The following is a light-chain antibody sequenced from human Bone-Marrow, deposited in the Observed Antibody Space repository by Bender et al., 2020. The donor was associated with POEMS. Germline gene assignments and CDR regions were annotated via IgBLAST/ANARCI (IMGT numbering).Light chain of an antibody. CDR2: DTS. J-gene: IGLJ3*02. Sequence: QAVVTQEPSLTVSPGETVTLTCASSTGDVTYGHFPYWFQQKPCHAPRALIFDTSSKYSWPPARFSGSLLGDKAALTLSGAQPEDEADYYCLLSYSGVRVFGGGTKLTVL. CDR1: TGDVTYGHF. V-gene: IGLV7-46*01. CDR3: LLSYSGVRV.